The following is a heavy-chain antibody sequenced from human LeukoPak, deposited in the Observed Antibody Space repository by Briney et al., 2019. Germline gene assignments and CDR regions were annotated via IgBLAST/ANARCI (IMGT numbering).Heavy chain of an antibody. CDR2: ISSSSSYI. D-gene: IGHD5-18*01. J-gene: IGHJ4*02. CDR1: GFTFSSYS. Sequence: GGSLRLSCAASGFTFSSYSMNWVRQAPGKGLEWVSSISSSSSYIYYADSVKGRFTISRDNAKNSLYLQMNSLRAEDTTVYYCARDRGYSYGYFDYWGQGTLVTVSS. CDR3: ARDRGYSYGYFDY. V-gene: IGHV3-21*01.